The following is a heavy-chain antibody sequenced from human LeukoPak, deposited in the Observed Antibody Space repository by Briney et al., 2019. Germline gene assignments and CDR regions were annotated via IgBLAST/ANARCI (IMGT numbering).Heavy chain of an antibody. J-gene: IGHJ4*02. CDR3: ARPGGGGGSYGPFDY. CDR2: IYTSGST. Sequence: PSETLSLTCTVSGASISSYYWTWIRQPAGEGLEWIGRIYTSGSTNYNPSLKSRVTMSVDTSKNQFSLKLSSVTAADTAVYYCARPGGGGGSYGPFDYWAKEPLVPVS. V-gene: IGHV4-4*07. CDR1: GASISSYY. D-gene: IGHD3-16*01.